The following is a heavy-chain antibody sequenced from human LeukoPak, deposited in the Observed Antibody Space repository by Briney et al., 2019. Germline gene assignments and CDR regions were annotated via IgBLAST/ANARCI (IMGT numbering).Heavy chain of an antibody. Sequence: PSQTLSLTCTVSGGSISRGGYYWSWIRQHPGKGLEWIGYIYYSGSTYYNPSLKSRVTISVDTSKNQFSLKLSSVTAADTAVYYCASVIAAAGTPFAFDIWGQGTMVTVSS. CDR1: GGSISRGGYY. CDR2: IYYSGST. D-gene: IGHD6-13*01. V-gene: IGHV4-31*03. CDR3: ASVIAAAGTPFAFDI. J-gene: IGHJ3*02.